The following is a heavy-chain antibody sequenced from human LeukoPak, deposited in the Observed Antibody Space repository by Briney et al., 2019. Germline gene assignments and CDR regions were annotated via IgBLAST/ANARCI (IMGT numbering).Heavy chain of an antibody. J-gene: IGHJ4*02. CDR2: IYTSGST. Sequence: SQTLSLTCTVSGSSISSGSYYWSWIRQPAGKGLEWIGRIYTSGSTHYNPSLKSRVTISVDTSKNQFSLKLSSVTAADTAVYYCTREASGWYYYWGQGTLVTVSS. CDR3: TREASGWYYY. D-gene: IGHD6-19*01. CDR1: GSSISSGSYY. V-gene: IGHV4-61*02.